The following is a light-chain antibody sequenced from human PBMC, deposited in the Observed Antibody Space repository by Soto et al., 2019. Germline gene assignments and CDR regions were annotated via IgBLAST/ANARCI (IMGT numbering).Light chain of an antibody. CDR1: SSDVAFYNH. CDR2: EVS. CDR3: SSYTISRTPVV. V-gene: IGLV2-14*01. Sequence: QSALTQPASVSGSPGQSITISCTGTSSDVAFYNHVSWYQQHPGKAPKLLIYEVSHRPSGVSYRFSGSKSGNTASLTISGLQAEDEADYFCSSYTISRTPVVFGGGTKLTVL. J-gene: IGLJ2*01.